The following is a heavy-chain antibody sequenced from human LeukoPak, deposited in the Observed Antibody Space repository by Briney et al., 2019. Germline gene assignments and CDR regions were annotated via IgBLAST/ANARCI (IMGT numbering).Heavy chain of an antibody. J-gene: IGHJ4*02. CDR3: ARDAMSGTIFGVLLSYFDY. Sequence: GGSLRLSCAASGLTFSSYSMNWVRQAPGKGLEWVAVISYDGSNKYYADSVKGRFTISRDNSKNTLYLQVNSLRAEDTAVYYCARDAMSGTIFGVLLSYFDYWGQGTLVTVSS. D-gene: IGHD3-3*01. CDR2: ISYDGSNK. V-gene: IGHV3-30*03. CDR1: GLTFSSYS.